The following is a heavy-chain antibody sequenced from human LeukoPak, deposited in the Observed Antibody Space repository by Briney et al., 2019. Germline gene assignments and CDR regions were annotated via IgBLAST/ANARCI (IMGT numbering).Heavy chain of an antibody. V-gene: IGHV4-59*01. CDR2: IYYSGST. D-gene: IGHD2-15*01. Sequence: SETLSLTCTVSGGSISSYYWSWIRQPPGKGLEWIGYIYYSGSTNYNPSLKSRVTISVDTSKNQFSLKLGSVTAADTAVYYCARDLPGYCSGGSCYGFGDDAFDIWGQGTMVTVSS. J-gene: IGHJ3*02. CDR3: ARDLPGYCSGGSCYGFGDDAFDI. CDR1: GGSISSYY.